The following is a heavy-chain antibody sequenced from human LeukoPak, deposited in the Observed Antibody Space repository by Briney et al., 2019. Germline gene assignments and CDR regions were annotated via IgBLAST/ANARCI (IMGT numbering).Heavy chain of an antibody. J-gene: IGHJ6*04. CDR2: IYYSGST. V-gene: IGHV4-59*01. CDR3: ARSIPSKGYYYYYGMDV. Sequence: SETLSLTCTVSGGSISSYYWSWIRKPLGKGLEWIGYIYYSGSTNYNPSLKSRVTISVDPSKNQFSLKLSSVTAADTAVYYCARSIPSKGYYYYYGMDVWGKGTTVTVSS. CDR1: GGSISSYY.